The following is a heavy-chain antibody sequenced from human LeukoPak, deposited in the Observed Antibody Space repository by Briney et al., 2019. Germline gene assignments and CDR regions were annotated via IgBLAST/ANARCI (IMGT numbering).Heavy chain of an antibody. D-gene: IGHD6-19*01. CDR1: GYTFTSYG. CDR2: ISAYNGNT. V-gene: IGHV1-18*01. J-gene: IGHJ6*02. CDR3: ARDPPEAVAGTVVGYYYGMDV. Sequence: ASVKVSCKASGYTFTSYGISWVRQAPGQGLEWMGWISAYNGNTNYAQKLQGRVTMTTHTSTSTAYMELRSLRSDDTAVYYCARDPPEAVAGTVVGYYYGMDVWGQGTTVTVSS.